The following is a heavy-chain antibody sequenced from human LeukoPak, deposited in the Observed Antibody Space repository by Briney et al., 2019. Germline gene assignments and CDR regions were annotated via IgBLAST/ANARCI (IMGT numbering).Heavy chain of an antibody. CDR3: ASPQDANSDAFDI. D-gene: IGHD2-15*01. CDR2: IYHSGST. V-gene: IGHV4-30-2*01. CDR1: GGSVSSGGYS. J-gene: IGHJ3*02. Sequence: SETLSLTCAVSGGSVSSGGYSWSWLRQPPGKGLEWIGYIYHSGSTYYNPSLKSRVTISVDTSKNQFSLKLSSVTAADTAVYYCASPQDANSDAFDIWGQGTMVTVSS.